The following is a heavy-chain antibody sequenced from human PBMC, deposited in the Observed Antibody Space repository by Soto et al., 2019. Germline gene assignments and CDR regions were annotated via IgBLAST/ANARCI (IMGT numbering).Heavy chain of an antibody. D-gene: IGHD2-21*01. V-gene: IGHV3-72*01. CDR2: SRNKAKSYST. CDR1: GLTFGDHY. Sequence: EVQLVESGGGLVQPGGSLTLSCAVSGLTFGDHYMEWVRQAPGKGLEWVARSRNKAKSYSTDFAASVKGRFTISRDESKNSMNMQMNSLMYEDAAVYYCSILEGAWGQGTLVTVSS. CDR3: SILEGA. J-gene: IGHJ5*02.